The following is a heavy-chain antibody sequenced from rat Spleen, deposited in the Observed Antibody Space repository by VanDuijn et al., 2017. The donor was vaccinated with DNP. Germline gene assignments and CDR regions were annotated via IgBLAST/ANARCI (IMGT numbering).Heavy chain of an antibody. V-gene: IGHV2-47*01. CDR3: ARDRYYGSTVGMDA. CDR1: GLSLTSNS. Sequence: QVQLKESGPGLVQPSQTLSLTCTVSGLSLTSNSVSWIRQPPGKGLEWMGIIWSNGGTDYNSAIKSRLSISRDTSKSQVFLKMNSLQTEDTATYYCARDRYYGSTVGMDAWGQGASVTVSS. CDR2: IWSNGGT. J-gene: IGHJ4*01. D-gene: IGHD1-6*01.